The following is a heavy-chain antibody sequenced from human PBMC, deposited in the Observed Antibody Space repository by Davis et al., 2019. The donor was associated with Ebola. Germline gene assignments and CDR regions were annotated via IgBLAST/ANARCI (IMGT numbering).Heavy chain of an antibody. D-gene: IGHD2-21*02. Sequence: PSETLSLTCTVSGGSISSYYWSWIRQPPGKGLEWIGYIYYSGSTNYNPSLKSRVTISVDTSKNQFSLKLSSVTAADTAVYYCARRKVVVVTAIRPDAFDIWGQGTMVTVSS. J-gene: IGHJ3*02. CDR2: IYYSGST. V-gene: IGHV4-59*08. CDR1: GGSISSYY. CDR3: ARRKVVVVTAIRPDAFDI.